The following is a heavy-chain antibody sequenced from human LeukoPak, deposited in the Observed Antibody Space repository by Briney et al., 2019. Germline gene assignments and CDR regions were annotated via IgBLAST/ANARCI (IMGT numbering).Heavy chain of an antibody. CDR3: AREGSGSLDY. V-gene: IGHV1-69*04. CDR2: IIPILGIA. J-gene: IGHJ4*02. Sequence: ASVKVSCKASGGTFSSYAISWVRQAPGQGLEWMGRIIPILGIANYARKFQGRVTITADKSTSTAYMELSSLRSEDTAVYYCAREGSGSLDYWGQGTLVTVSS. CDR1: GGTFSSYA. D-gene: IGHD1-26*01.